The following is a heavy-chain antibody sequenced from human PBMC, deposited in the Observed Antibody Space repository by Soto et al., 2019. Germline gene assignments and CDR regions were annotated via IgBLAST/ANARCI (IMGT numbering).Heavy chain of an antibody. J-gene: IGHJ4*02. V-gene: IGHV3-66*01. D-gene: IGHD2-15*01. CDR3: ATGTRVVVAAII. CDR1: GFTVSTKY. CDR2: IYSGGST. Sequence: GGSLRLSCAASGFTVSTKYMSWVRQAPGKGLEWVSVIYSGGSTFYADSVRGRFTISRDNSKNTVNLQMNSLRAEDTAVYYCATGTRVVVAAIIWGQGTLVTVSS.